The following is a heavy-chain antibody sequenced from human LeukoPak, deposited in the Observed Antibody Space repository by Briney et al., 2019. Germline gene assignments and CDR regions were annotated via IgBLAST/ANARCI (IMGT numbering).Heavy chain of an antibody. CDR3: AREEGGAVRILNWFDP. Sequence: PSGTLSLTCAVSGGSISSSNWWNWVRQPPGKGLEWIGEICHSGSTNYNPSLKSRVTISVDKSKNQFSLKLSSVTAADTAVYYCAREEGGAVRILNWFDPRGQGTLVTVSS. V-gene: IGHV4-4*02. CDR1: GGSISSSNW. CDR2: ICHSGST. J-gene: IGHJ5*02. D-gene: IGHD2-21*01.